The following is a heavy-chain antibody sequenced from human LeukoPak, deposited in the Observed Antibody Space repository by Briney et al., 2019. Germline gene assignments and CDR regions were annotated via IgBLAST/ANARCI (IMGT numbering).Heavy chain of an antibody. J-gene: IGHJ5*02. V-gene: IGHV4-39*01. CDR2: ISHSGTN. CDR1: GGSVSSSSYY. Sequence: SETLSLTCSVSGGSVSSSSYYWGWIRQPPGKGLEWIGGISHSGTNYNNPSLKGRVSISIDTSKNQFSVKLTSVTAADTAIYYCASLGTLRSWGQGTLVTVSS. D-gene: IGHD7-27*01. CDR3: ASLGTLRS.